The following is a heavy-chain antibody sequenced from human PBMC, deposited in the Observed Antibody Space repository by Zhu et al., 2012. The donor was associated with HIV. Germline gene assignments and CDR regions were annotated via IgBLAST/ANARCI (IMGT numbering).Heavy chain of an antibody. Sequence: QVQLQESGPGLVKPSETLSLTCTVSGGSISSHYWSWIRQPPGKGLEWIGYIYYSGSTNYNPSLKSRVTISVDTSKNQFSLKLSSVTAADTAVYYCARDHGVTMVRGATLRYNWFDPGAREPWSPSPQ. CDR3: ARDHGVTMVRGATLRYNWFDP. D-gene: IGHD3-10*01. J-gene: IGHJ5*02. CDR1: GGSISSHY. CDR2: IYYSGST. V-gene: IGHV4-59*11.